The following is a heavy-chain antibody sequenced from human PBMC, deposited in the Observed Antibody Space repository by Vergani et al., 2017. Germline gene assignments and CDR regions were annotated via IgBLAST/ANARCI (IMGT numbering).Heavy chain of an antibody. Sequence: EVQLLESGGDLVQPGGSLRLSCAASGFTFIMHAMSWVRQAPGKGLEWVSTLSASDRRTHYADSVKGRFTISRDNSKNTLHLRMNSLRADDTAVYYCTKGSRGYTGYFFDYWGQGTLATVSS. CDR1: GFTFIMHA. J-gene: IGHJ4*02. CDR2: LSASDRRT. CDR3: TKGSRGYTGYFFDY. V-gene: IGHV3-23*01. D-gene: IGHD5-12*01.